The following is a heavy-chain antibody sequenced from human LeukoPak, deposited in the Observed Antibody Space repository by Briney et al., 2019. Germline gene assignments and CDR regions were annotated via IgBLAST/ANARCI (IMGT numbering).Heavy chain of an antibody. Sequence: GGSLRLSCAASGFTFSSYGMHWVRQAPGKGLEWVSYISSSSSAIYYADSVKGRFTISRDNAKNSLYLQMNSLRAEDTAVYYCARAREGSYYYYMDVWGKGTTVTVSS. CDR2: ISSSSSAI. V-gene: IGHV3-48*01. CDR1: GFTFSSYG. J-gene: IGHJ6*03. CDR3: ARAREGSYYYYMDV.